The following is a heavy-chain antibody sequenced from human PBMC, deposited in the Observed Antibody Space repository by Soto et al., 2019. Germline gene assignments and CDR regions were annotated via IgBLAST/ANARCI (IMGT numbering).Heavy chain of an antibody. Sequence: SETLSLTCTVSGGSISSYYWSWIRQPPGKGLEWIGYIYYSGSTNYNPSLKSRVTISVDTSKNQFSLKLSSVTAADTAVYYCARSPVVPAAIVYYYYMDVWGKGTTVTVSS. D-gene: IGHD2-2*01. V-gene: IGHV4-59*01. CDR2: IYYSGST. CDR3: ARSPVVPAAIVYYYYMDV. J-gene: IGHJ6*03. CDR1: GGSISSYY.